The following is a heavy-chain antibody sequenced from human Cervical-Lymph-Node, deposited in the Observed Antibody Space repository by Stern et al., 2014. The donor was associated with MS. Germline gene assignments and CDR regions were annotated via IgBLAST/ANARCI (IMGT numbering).Heavy chain of an antibody. V-gene: IGHV3-33*03. CDR1: GFTFSNFG. Sequence: QVQLVQSGGGVVQPGRSLRLSCAASGFTFSNFGIHWVRRAPGKGLEWVAATWYDGSNDYYADSVKGRFTISRDNSKNTLYLQMSSLRAEDTAVYYCARGGAVATSDYYFDYWGQGILVTVSS. J-gene: IGHJ4*02. CDR2: TWYDGSND. CDR3: ARGGAVATSDYYFDY. D-gene: IGHD5-12*01.